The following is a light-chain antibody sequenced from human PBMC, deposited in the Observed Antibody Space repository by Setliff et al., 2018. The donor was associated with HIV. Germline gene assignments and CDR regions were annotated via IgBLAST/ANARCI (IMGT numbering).Light chain of an antibody. CDR3: CSYAGXYV. V-gene: IGLV2-23*02. CDR2: EVS. CDR1: SSDVGSYNL. J-gene: IGLJ1*01. Sequence: QSALTQPASVSGSPGQSVTIPCTGISSDVGSYNLVSWYRQYPGKAPKLMIYEVSKRRSGVSNRFSGSKSGNTASLTISGLQAEDEADXYCCSYAGXYVXXTXXXXTVL.